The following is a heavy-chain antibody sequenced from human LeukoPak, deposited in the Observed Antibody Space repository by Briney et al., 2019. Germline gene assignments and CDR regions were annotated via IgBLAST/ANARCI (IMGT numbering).Heavy chain of an antibody. D-gene: IGHD4-17*01. J-gene: IGHJ4*02. Sequence: SETLSLTCSVSGGSFSIGGYSWTWIRQLQGRGLEWIGYIYYSGNTYYNPSLKSRVTISVDTSKNQFSLKLSSVTAADTAVYYCARGVELTTTVTSYSFDYWGQGTLVTVSS. V-gene: IGHV4-31*03. CDR2: IYYSGNT. CDR1: GGSFSIGGYS. CDR3: ARGVELTTTVTSYSFDY.